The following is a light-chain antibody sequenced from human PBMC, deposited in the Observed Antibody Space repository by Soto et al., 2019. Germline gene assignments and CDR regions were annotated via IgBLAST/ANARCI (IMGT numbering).Light chain of an antibody. J-gene: IGLJ2*01. V-gene: IGLV1-40*01. CDR1: TSNIGAGFD. CDR3: QFDDTGRAGHVL. Sequence: QSVLTQPPSVSGAPGQRVTISCSGNTSNIGAGFDVHWYQQLPGTAPKLLIYASTNRPSGVPDLFSGSKSDTSASLAITGLQIDDEADYYCQFDDTGRAGHVLFGGGTKVTVL. CDR2: AST.